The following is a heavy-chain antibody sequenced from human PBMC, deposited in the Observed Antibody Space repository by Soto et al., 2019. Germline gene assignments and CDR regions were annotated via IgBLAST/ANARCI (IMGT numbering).Heavy chain of an antibody. CDR3: ARHGYSSCWPGEYFDL. D-gene: IGHD6-13*01. CDR2: IYYSGST. V-gene: IGHV4-39*01. J-gene: IGHJ2*01. Sequence: QLQLQESGPGLVKPSETLSLTCTVSGGSISSSSYYWGWIRQPPGKGLEWIGSIYYSGSTYYNPSLKSRVTISVATSKNQFSLKLSSVTAADTAVYYCARHGYSSCWPGEYFDLWGRGTLVTVSS. CDR1: GGSISSSSYY.